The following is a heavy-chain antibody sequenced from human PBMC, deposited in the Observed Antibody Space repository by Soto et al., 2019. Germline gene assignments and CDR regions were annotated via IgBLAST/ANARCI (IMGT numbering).Heavy chain of an antibody. V-gene: IGHV1-69*13. CDR3: ARRAGGIYYYYYSMDV. J-gene: IGHJ6*03. Sequence: ASVKVSCKASGDTFSSYAISWVRQAPGQGLEWMGGIIPIFGTANYAQKFQGRVTITADESTSTAYMELSSLRSEDTAVYYCARRAGGIYYYYYSMDVWGKGTTVTVSS. D-gene: IGHD3-16*01. CDR2: IIPIFGTA. CDR1: GDTFSSYA.